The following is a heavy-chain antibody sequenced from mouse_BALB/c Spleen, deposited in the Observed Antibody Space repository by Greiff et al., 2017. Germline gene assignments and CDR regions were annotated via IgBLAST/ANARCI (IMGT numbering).Heavy chain of an antibody. CDR2: INPSSGYT. V-gene: IGHV1-4*01. CDR1: GYTFTSYT. Sequence: QVQLKESGAELARPGASVKMSCKASGYTFTSYTMHWVKQRPGQGLEWIGYINPSSGYTNYNQKFKDKATLTADKSSSTAYMQLSSLTSEDSAVYYCARSGYRGDFIAYWGQGTLVTVSA. J-gene: IGHJ3*01. D-gene: IGHD1-3*01. CDR3: ARSGYRGDFIAY.